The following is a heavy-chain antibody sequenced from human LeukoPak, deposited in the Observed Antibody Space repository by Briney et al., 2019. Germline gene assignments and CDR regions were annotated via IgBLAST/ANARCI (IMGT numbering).Heavy chain of an antibody. D-gene: IGHD6-13*01. CDR3: ARGATYSSSPEI. Sequence: SVKVSCKASGGTFSSYAISWVRQAPGQGLEWMGGIIPIFGTANYAQKFQGRVTITTDESTSTAYMELSSLRSEDTAVYSCARGATYSSSPEIWGQGTLVTVSS. CDR1: GGTFSSYA. J-gene: IGHJ4*02. V-gene: IGHV1-69*05. CDR2: IIPIFGTA.